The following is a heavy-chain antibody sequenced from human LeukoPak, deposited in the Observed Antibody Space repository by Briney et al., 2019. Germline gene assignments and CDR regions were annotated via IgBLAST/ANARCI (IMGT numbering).Heavy chain of an antibody. CDR1: RFTFNNYA. J-gene: IGHJ4*02. V-gene: IGHV3-23*01. CDR3: AKDPLSYYDSSGYRYFDY. D-gene: IGHD3-22*01. Sequence: GGSLRLSPAASRFTFNNYAMNWVRPAPRKGLEWVSDISGSGGSTYYADSVKGRCTISRDNSKYTLYLQMNRLRAEDTAVYFCAKDPLSYYDSSGYRYFDYWGQGTLVTVSS. CDR2: ISGSGGST.